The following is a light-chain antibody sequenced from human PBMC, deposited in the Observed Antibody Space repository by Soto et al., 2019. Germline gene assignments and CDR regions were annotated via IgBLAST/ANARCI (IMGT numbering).Light chain of an antibody. J-gene: IGLJ1*01. CDR1: NSDVGRYKY. Sequence: QSVLTQPRSLSGSPGQSVTVSCTGTNSDVGRYKYVSWYQQHPGKAPKLMLYDVTERPSGVPDRFSGSKSGNTASLIISGLQAEDEADYYCCSYAGTYSFVFGNGTKVTVL. CDR2: DVT. V-gene: IGLV2-11*01. CDR3: CSYAGTYSFV.